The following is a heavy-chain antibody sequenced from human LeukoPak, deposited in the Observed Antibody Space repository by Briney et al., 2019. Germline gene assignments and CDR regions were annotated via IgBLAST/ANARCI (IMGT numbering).Heavy chain of an antibody. V-gene: IGHV1-2*02. CDR2: TNPNSGGT. CDR1: GYIFTDHF. Sequence: ASVKVSCKASGYIFTDHFMQWVRHAPGQGLEWMGWTNPNSGGTSYAQKFKGRVTMTRDTSISTVYMELSRLGSDDTAVYYCARDYELGTPGSAYEFFDYWGQGTLVTVSS. CDR3: ARDYELGTPGSAYEFFDY. D-gene: IGHD3-10*01. J-gene: IGHJ4*02.